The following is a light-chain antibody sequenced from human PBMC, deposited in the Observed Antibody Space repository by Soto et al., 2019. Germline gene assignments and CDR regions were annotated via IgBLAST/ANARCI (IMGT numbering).Light chain of an antibody. J-gene: IGKJ3*01. Sequence: AIPLTQSPSSLSASVGDRVTITCRASEGISSALAWYQQKPGQAPKLLIYDASSLESGVPSRFSGSGSGTEFTLTISSLQPEDSATYYCQQFNSYPRTFGAGTKVDIK. CDR3: QQFNSYPRT. CDR1: EGISSA. V-gene: IGKV1-13*02. CDR2: DAS.